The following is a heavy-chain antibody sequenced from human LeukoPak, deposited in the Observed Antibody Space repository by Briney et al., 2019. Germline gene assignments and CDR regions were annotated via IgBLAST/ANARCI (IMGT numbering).Heavy chain of an antibody. CDR1: GFTFSSYA. D-gene: IGHD3-9*01. Sequence: TGGSLRLSCAASGFTFSSYAMSWVRQAPGKGLEWVSAISGSGGSTYYADSVKGRFTISRDNSKNTLYLQMNSLRAEDTAVYYCARVKGGYYDILTGYYKELAFDIWGQGTMVTVSS. V-gene: IGHV3-23*01. CDR2: ISGSGGST. CDR3: ARVKGGYYDILTGYYKELAFDI. J-gene: IGHJ3*02.